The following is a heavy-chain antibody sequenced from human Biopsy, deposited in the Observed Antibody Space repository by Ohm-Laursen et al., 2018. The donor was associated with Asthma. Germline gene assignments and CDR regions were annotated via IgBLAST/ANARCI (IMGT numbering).Heavy chain of an antibody. V-gene: IGHV1-2*06. CDR3: AREGITGTTAWFDP. J-gene: IGHJ5*02. D-gene: IGHD1-7*01. CDR1: GYTFTAND. CDR2: INPNSGGT. Sequence: ASVKVSCNVSGYTFTANDVHWVRQAPGQGLEWMGRINPNSGGTNYAQKFQGRVTMTRDTSISTAYMELSRLRSDDTAVYYCAREGITGTTAWFDPWGQGTLVTVSS.